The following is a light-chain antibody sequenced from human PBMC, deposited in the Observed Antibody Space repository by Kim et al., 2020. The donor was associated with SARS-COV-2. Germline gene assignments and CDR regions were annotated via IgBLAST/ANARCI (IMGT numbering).Light chain of an antibody. CDR2: GAS. J-gene: IGKJ2*01. Sequence: EIVMTQSPATLSVSPGERATLSCRASQSVRNNLAWYQQIPGQAPRLLIHGASTGATGIPARFSGSGSGTEFTLTISSLQCEDFAVYYCQQYDTWPTFGQGTKLEI. CDR1: QSVRNN. V-gene: IGKV3-15*01. CDR3: QQYDTWPT.